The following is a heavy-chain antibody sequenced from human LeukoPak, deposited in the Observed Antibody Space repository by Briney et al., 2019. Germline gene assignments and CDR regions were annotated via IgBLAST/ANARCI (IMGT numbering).Heavy chain of an antibody. CDR2: IWYDGSNK. D-gene: IGHD5-24*01. CDR3: ARDREMYYYYGMDV. J-gene: IGHJ6*02. V-gene: IGHV3-33*01. CDR1: GFIFSSYG. Sequence: SGRSLRLSCAASGFIFSSYGTHWVRQAPGKGLEWVAVIWYDGSNKYYADSVKGRFTISRDNSKNTLYVQMNSLRVEDTAVYYCARDREMYYYYGMDVWGQGTTVTVSS.